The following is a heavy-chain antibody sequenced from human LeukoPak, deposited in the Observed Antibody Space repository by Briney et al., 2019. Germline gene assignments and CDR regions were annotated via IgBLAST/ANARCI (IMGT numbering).Heavy chain of an antibody. Sequence: GGSLRLSCAASGFTVSTNYMTWVRQAPGKGLEWVSVVYSGGNIYYADSVKGRFTISRDNSKDTVYLQMSSLRAEDTAVYYCARETIYDSSRYYYYGMDVWGQGTTVTVSS. CDR1: GFTVSTNY. V-gene: IGHV3-66*01. CDR2: VYSGGNI. CDR3: ARETIYDSSRYYYYGMDV. D-gene: IGHD3-22*01. J-gene: IGHJ6*02.